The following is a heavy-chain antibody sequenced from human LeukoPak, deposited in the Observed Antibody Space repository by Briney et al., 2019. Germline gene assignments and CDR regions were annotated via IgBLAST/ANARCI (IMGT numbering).Heavy chain of an antibody. V-gene: IGHV3-21*01. CDR3: ASLSYYDSSGSDDY. D-gene: IGHD3-22*01. J-gene: IGHJ4*02. CDR2: ISSSSSYI. Sequence: GGTLRLTCTASGFTFSSYSMNWVRQPPGKGLEWVSSISSSSSYIYYADSVKRRFTISRDNAKNSLYLQMNSLRAEDTAVYYCASLSYYDSSGSDDYWGQGTLVTVSS. CDR1: GFTFSSYS.